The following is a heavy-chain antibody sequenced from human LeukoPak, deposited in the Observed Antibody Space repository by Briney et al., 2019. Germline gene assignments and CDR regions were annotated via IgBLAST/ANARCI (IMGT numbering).Heavy chain of an antibody. CDR3: ARLPDEMSTPRFDY. V-gene: IGHV4-39*01. D-gene: IGHD5-24*01. Sequence: PSETLSLTCTVSGGSISSNSYYWGWIRQPPGKGLEWVGSIYYSGSTYNNPSLKSRVTTSVDTSKNQFSLKVSSVTAADTAVYYCARLPDEMSTPRFDYWGQGTLVTVSS. CDR2: IYYSGST. J-gene: IGHJ4*02. CDR1: GGSISSNSYY.